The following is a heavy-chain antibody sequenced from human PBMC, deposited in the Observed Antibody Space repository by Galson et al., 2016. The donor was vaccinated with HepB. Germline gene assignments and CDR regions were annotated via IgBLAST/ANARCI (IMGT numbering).Heavy chain of an antibody. CDR3: ARDSLRMVRGAMIADS. CDR2: IYYDESNK. J-gene: IGHJ4*02. V-gene: IGHV3-33*01. Sequence: SLRLSCAASGFTFSNYGMHWVRQAPGKGLEWVAVIYYDESNKYHADSVKGRFTISRDNSKNTLYLQMNSLRAEDTAVYYMARDSLRMVRGAMIADSWGQGTLVTVSS. CDR1: GFTFSNYG. D-gene: IGHD3-10*01.